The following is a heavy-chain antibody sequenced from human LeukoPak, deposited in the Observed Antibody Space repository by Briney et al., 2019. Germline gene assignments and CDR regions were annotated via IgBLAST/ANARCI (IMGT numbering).Heavy chain of an antibody. Sequence: SGTLSLTCGVSGGSISGTNWWSWVRQPPGQGLEWIGEISLAGQTNYNPSLNGRVTMSLDESSNQLSLHLTSVTAADTATYFCSRESGPFCPFGYWGQGTLVIVSS. CDR2: ISLAGQT. D-gene: IGHD1-26*01. V-gene: IGHV4-4*02. CDR3: SRESGPFCPFGY. J-gene: IGHJ4*02. CDR1: GGSISGTNW.